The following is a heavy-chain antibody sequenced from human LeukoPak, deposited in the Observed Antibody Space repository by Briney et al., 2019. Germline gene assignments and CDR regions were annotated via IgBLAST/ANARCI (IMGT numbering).Heavy chain of an antibody. CDR1: GFTFSSYS. V-gene: IGHV3-21*01. Sequence: PGGSLRLSCAASGFTFSSYSMNWVRQAPGKGLEWVSSISSGSSYIYYADSVKGRFTISRDNAKNSLYLQMNSLRAEDTAVYYCASVVPAAGDDYYYGMDVWGKGTTVTVSS. CDR2: ISSGSSYI. J-gene: IGHJ6*04. CDR3: ASVVPAAGDDYYYGMDV. D-gene: IGHD2-2*01.